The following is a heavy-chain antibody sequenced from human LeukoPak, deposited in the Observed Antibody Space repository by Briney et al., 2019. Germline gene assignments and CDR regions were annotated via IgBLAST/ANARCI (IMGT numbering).Heavy chain of an antibody. J-gene: IGHJ4*02. CDR2: ISGSGGST. D-gene: IGHD2-2*01. CDR1: GFTFSSYA. V-gene: IGHV3-23*01. Sequence: GGSLRLSCAASGFTFSSYAMSWVRQAPGKGLEWVSAISGSGGSTYYADSVKGRFTISRDNSKNTLYLQMNSLRAEDTAVYYCARTPRYCSGTSCYAGYFDYWGQGTLVTVSS. CDR3: ARTPRYCSGTSCYAGYFDY.